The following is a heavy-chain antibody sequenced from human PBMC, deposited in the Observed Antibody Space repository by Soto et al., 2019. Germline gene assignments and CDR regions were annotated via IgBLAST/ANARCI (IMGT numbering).Heavy chain of an antibody. CDR2: MSRTGDNT. J-gene: IGHJ4*02. Sequence: GGSLRLSCAASGFTFSIYAMTWVRQSPGKGLEGVSSMSRTGDNTYYADSVKGRFTISRDNSKNTLYLQMNSLRAEDTAIYYCAKDQSNSNPLYYFDFWGPGTLVTVSS. D-gene: IGHD3-22*01. V-gene: IGHV3-23*01. CDR3: AKDQSNSNPLYYFDF. CDR1: GFTFSIYA.